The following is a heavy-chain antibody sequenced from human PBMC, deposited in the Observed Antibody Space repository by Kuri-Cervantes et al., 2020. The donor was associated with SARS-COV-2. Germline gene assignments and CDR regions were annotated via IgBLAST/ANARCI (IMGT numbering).Heavy chain of an antibody. D-gene: IGHD2-15*01. CDR2: MYYTGST. CDR3: ARDLPGYCSGGSCGGQFGY. Sequence: ESLKISCTASGGSVRSGSYYWSWIRQPPGKGLEWLGYMYYTGSTNYNPSLKSRVTISVDTSKNQFSLKLSSVTAADTAVYYCARDLPGYCSGGSCGGQFGYWGQGTLVTVSS. CDR1: GGSVRSGSYY. V-gene: IGHV4-61*01. J-gene: IGHJ4*02.